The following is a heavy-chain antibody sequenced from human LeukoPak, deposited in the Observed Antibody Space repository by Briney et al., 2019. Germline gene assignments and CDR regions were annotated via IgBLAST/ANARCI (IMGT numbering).Heavy chain of an antibody. J-gene: IGHJ6*02. CDR2: ISGSGGST. V-gene: IGHV3-23*01. Sequence: GGSLRLSCAASGFTFSSYAMSWVRQAPGKGLEWVSAISGSGGSTYYADSVKGRFTISRDNSKNTLYLQMNSLRAEDTAVYYCAKGVIGYYYYYGMDVWGQGTTVAVSS. CDR1: GFTFSSYA. D-gene: IGHD3-10*01. CDR3: AKGVIGYYYYYGMDV.